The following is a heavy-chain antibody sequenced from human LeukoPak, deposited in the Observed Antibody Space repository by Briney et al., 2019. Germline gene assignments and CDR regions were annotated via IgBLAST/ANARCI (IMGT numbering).Heavy chain of an antibody. CDR2: ISAGGDRT. V-gene: IGHV3-23*01. J-gene: IGHJ4*02. Sequence: GGSLRLSCAASGFTFSSYAMSWVRQAPGNGLEWVSAISAGGDRTYYADSVRGRFTLSRDKSKNTLYLQMNSLRAEDTAVYYCAKDARRSSGWWFFDHWGQGTLVTVSS. CDR1: GFTFSSYA. CDR3: AKDARRSSGWWFFDH. D-gene: IGHD6-19*01.